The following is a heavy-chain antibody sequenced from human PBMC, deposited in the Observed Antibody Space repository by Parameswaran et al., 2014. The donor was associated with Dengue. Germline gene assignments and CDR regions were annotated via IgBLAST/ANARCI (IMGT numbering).Heavy chain of an antibody. Sequence: VRQMPGKGLEWVSIIYTGGSTYYADSVKGRFTISRDNSKNTVYLQMNSLRAGDTAVYYCARSFIATAFTYYFDYWGQGTLVTVSS. V-gene: IGHV3-53*01. D-gene: IGHD2-15*01. CDR3: ARSFIATAFTYYFDY. J-gene: IGHJ4*02. CDR2: IYTGGST.